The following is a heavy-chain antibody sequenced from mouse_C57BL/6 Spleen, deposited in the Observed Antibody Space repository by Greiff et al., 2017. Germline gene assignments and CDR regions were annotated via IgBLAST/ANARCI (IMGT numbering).Heavy chain of an antibody. V-gene: IGHV2-6*03. D-gene: IGHD2-1*01. CDR1: GFSLTSYG. CDR3: ARRGNYDAMDY. J-gene: IGHJ4*01. Sequence: QVQLQQSGPGLVAPSQSLSITCTVSGFSLTSYGVHWVRQPPGQGLEWLVVIWSDGSTTYNSAPKSRLSISKDNSKSQVFLKMHSLQTDDTAMYYCARRGNYDAMDYWGQGTSVTVSS. CDR2: IWSDGST.